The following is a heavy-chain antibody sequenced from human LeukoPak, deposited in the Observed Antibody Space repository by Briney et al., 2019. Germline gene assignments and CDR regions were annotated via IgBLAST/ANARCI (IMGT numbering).Heavy chain of an antibody. V-gene: IGHV3-33*01. Sequence: GGSLRLSCAASGFTFSSYGMHWVRQAPGKGLEWVALIWYDGSNKYYTDSVKGRLTISRDNSRNTLYLQMNSLRAEDTAIYYCAREGPRGNSQFDYWGQGTLVTVSS. CDR2: IWYDGSNK. D-gene: IGHD2/OR15-2a*01. J-gene: IGHJ4*02. CDR3: AREGPRGNSQFDY. CDR1: GFTFSSYG.